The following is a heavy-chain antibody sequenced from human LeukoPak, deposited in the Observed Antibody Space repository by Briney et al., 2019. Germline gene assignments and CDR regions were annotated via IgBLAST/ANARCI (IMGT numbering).Heavy chain of an antibody. Sequence: GGSLRLSCAASGFTFSSYTMNWVRQAPGKGLEWVSSIGSSSSFMYSADSVKGRFIISRDNAKNSLYLQMNGLRAEDTAVYYCARDYGSGRYSNWFDPWGQGTLVTVSS. V-gene: IGHV3-21*01. CDR2: IGSSSSFM. J-gene: IGHJ5*02. D-gene: IGHD3-10*01. CDR3: ARDYGSGRYSNWFDP. CDR1: GFTFSSYT.